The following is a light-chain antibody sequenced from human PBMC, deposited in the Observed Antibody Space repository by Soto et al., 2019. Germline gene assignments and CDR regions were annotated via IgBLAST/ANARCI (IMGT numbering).Light chain of an antibody. Sequence: EIVVTQFPATLSECPGERVTLCCRASQSGSTDLAWYQQRPGEAPRLLIYGASTRATGIPARFSGSGSGTEFTLTISSLQSEDFAVYYCQQYNNWPPSITFGQGTRLEI. CDR3: QQYNNWPPSIT. J-gene: IGKJ5*01. V-gene: IGKV3-15*01. CDR1: QSGSTD. CDR2: GAS.